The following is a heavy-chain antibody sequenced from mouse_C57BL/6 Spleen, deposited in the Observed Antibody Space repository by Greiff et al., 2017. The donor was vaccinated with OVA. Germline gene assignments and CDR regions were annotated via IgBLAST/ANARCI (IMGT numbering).Heavy chain of an antibody. CDR2: ISSGGSYT. Sequence: EVKLMESGGDLVKPGGSLKLSCAASGFTFSSYGMSWVRQTPDKRLEWVATISSGGSYTYYPDSVKGRFTISRDNAKNTLYLQMSRLKSEDTAMYDCAKRSNPAWFAYWGQGTLVTVSA. CDR3: AKRSNPAWFAY. V-gene: IGHV5-6*02. J-gene: IGHJ3*01. CDR1: GFTFSSYG. D-gene: IGHD2-5*01.